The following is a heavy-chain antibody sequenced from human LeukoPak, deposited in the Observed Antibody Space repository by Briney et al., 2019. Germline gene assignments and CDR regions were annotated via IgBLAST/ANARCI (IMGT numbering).Heavy chain of an antibody. J-gene: IGHJ4*02. V-gene: IGHV3-30*02. CDR3: ANTGITIFGVVLYLDY. Sequence: PGGSLRLSCAASGFTFSSYGMDWVRQAPGKGLEWVAFIRYDGSNKYYADSVKGRFTISRDNSKNTLYLQMNSLRAEDTAVYYCANTGITIFGVVLYLDYWGQGTLVTVSS. CDR2: IRYDGSNK. CDR1: GFTFSSYG. D-gene: IGHD3-3*01.